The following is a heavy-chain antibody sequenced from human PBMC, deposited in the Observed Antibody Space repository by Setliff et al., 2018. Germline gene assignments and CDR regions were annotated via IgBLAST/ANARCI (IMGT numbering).Heavy chain of an antibody. CDR1: GGSISNYY. Sequence: SETLTLTCTVSGGSISNYYWSWIRQPAGKGLEWIGRIYTSGSTNYNPSLKSRVTMSVDTSKNQFSLKLSSVTAADTAVYYCARSFSRREKFLLDYWGQGALVTVSS. CDR3: ARSFSRREKFLLDY. V-gene: IGHV4-4*07. J-gene: IGHJ4*02. CDR2: IYTSGST.